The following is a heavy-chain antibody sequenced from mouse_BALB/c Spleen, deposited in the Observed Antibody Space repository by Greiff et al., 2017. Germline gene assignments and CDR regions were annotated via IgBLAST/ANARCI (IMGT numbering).Heavy chain of an antibody. CDR2: IRNKANGYTT. V-gene: IGHV7-3*02. D-gene: IGHD1-2*01. CDR3: ARDGATAPYYFDY. Sequence: EVKVVESGGGLVQPGGSLRLSCATSGFTFTDYYMSWVRQPPGKALEWLGFIRNKANGYTTEYSASVKGRFTISRDNSQSILYLQMNTLRAEDSATYYGARDGATAPYYFDYWGQGTTLTVSS. CDR1: GFTFTDYY. J-gene: IGHJ2*01.